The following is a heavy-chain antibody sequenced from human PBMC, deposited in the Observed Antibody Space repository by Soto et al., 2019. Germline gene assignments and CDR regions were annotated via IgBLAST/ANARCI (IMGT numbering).Heavy chain of an antibody. CDR1: GGSISSYY. CDR2: IYTSGST. CDR3: ASNGYGGFGELFAFDI. V-gene: IGHV4-4*07. Sequence: KASETLSLTCTVSGGSISSYYWSWIRQPAGKGLEWIGRIYTSGSTNYNPSLKSRVTMSVDTSKNQFSLKLSSVTAADTAVYYCASNGYGGFGELFAFDIWGQGTMVTVSS. D-gene: IGHD3-10*01. J-gene: IGHJ3*02.